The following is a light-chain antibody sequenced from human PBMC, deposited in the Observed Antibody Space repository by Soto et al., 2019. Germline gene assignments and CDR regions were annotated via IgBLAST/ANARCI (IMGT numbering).Light chain of an antibody. CDR3: QQYGSSPRT. CDR1: QSVSSSH. Sequence: EIVLPQSQGTLSLSPVERSKLSFMASQSVSSSHLAWYPQKPGQAPRLLISGASSRATGIPDRFTGSGSGTDFTLTISRLEPEDLAVYYCQQYGSSPRTFGQGNKVDIK. V-gene: IGKV3-20*01. CDR2: GAS. J-gene: IGKJ1*01.